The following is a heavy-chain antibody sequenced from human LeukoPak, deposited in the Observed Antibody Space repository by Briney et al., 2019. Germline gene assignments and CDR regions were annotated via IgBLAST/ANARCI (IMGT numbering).Heavy chain of an antibody. CDR3: AKATEDIVVVPAAISFDY. CDR1: GFTFDDYA. V-gene: IGHV3-9*01. Sequence: HPGGTLRLSCAASGFTFDDYAMHWVRQAAGNGLEWVSGISWNSGSIGYADSVKGRFTISRDNAKNSLYLQMNSLRAEDTALYYCAKATEDIVVVPAAISFDYWGQGTLVTVSS. D-gene: IGHD2-2*02. J-gene: IGHJ4*02. CDR2: ISWNSGSI.